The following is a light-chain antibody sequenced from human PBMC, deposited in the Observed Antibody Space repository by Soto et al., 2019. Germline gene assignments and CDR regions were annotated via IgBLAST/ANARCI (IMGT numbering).Light chain of an antibody. V-gene: IGKV1-27*01. Sequence: DIQMTQSPSSLSASVGDRVTITCRASQGIRNFLDWYQQKSGKVPKLLISAASTLESGVPSRFSGSESGTDFTLIITSLQPEDVATYYCQKYISVIPFGQGTRLEIK. CDR3: QKYISVIP. CDR1: QGIRNF. J-gene: IGKJ5*01. CDR2: AAS.